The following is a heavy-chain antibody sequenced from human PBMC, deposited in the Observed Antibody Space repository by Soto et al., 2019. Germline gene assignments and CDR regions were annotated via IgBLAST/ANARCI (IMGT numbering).Heavy chain of an antibody. CDR3: AKVRSITIFGVVIDDAFDI. J-gene: IGHJ3*02. V-gene: IGHV3-30*18. D-gene: IGHD3-3*01. Sequence: GGSLRLSCAASGFTFSSYGMHWVRQAPGKGLEWVAVISYDGSNKYYADSVKGRFTISRDNSKNTLYLQMNSLRAEDTAVYYCAKVRSITIFGVVIDDAFDIWGQGTMVTVSS. CDR2: ISYDGSNK. CDR1: GFTFSSYG.